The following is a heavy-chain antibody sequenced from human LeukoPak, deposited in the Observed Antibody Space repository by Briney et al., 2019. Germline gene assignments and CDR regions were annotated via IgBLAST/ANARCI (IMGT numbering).Heavy chain of an antibody. D-gene: IGHD2-2*02. CDR2: IIAYNGNT. J-gene: IGHJ4*02. Sequence: GASVKVSCKASGYTFTSYGISWVRQAPGQGLEWMGWIIAYNGNTNYAQKLQGRVTMTTDTSTSTAYTELRSLRSDDKAVYYCARDRYCSSTSCYTIDYWGQGTLVTVSS. CDR1: GYTFTSYG. V-gene: IGHV1-18*01. CDR3: ARDRYCSSTSCYTIDY.